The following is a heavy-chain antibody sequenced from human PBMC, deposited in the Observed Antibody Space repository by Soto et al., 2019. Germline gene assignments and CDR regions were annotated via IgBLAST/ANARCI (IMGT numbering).Heavy chain of an antibody. V-gene: IGHV1-2*04. J-gene: IGHJ3*02. CDR1: GYTFTGYY. Sequence: QVQLVQSGAEVKKPGASVKVSCKASGYTFTGYYMHWVRQAPGQGLEWMGWINPNSGGTNYAQKFQGWVTMTRDTSISTAYMELSRLRSDDTAVYYCARRSSTSCYPKIGSSSWKGEVCGFDIWGQGTMVTVSS. CDR3: ARRSSTSCYPKIGSSSWKGEVCGFDI. CDR2: INPNSGGT. D-gene: IGHD2-2*01.